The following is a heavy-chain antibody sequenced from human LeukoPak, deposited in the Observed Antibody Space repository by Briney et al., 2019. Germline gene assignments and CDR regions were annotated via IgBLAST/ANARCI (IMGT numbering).Heavy chain of an antibody. CDR2: ITTSDDNA. CDR3: AKDGGLWVSAHWGDS. CDR1: ELSFNNYS. J-gene: IGHJ4*02. D-gene: IGHD7-27*01. V-gene: IGHV3-23*01. Sequence: GGSLRLSCATSELSFNNYSMNWVRQAPGKGLEWVSTITTSDDNAYYADSVKGRFTVSRDNSKNTLFLQMNSLRAEDTAVYYCAKDGGLWVSAHWGDSWGRGTLVTVSS.